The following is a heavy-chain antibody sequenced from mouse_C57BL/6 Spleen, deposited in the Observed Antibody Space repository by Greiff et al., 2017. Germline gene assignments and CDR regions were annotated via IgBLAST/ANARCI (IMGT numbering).Heavy chain of an antibody. D-gene: IGHD1-1*01. J-gene: IGHJ1*03. Sequence: VQLQQPGAELVMPGASVKLSCKASGYTFTSYWMHWVKQRPGQGLEWIGEIDPSDSYTNYNQKFKGKSTLTVDKSSSTAYMQLSSLTSEDSAVYYCARPYYGSSLWYFDVWGTGTTVTVSS. CDR1: GYTFTSYW. CDR2: IDPSDSYT. CDR3: ARPYYGSSLWYFDV. V-gene: IGHV1-69*01.